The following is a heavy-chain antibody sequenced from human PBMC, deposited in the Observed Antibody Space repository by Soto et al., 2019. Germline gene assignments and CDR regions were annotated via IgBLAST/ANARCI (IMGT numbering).Heavy chain of an antibody. CDR1: GFSFSKYG. Sequence: GGSLRLSCAASGFSFSKYGMHWVRQAPGKGLEWVASVSSDGSNKYYADSVKGRFTISRDNSKSTLYLQVDSLRGDDTAVYYCAKDRVIQLLPIWPDPWGQGTLVTVSS. CDR3: AKDRVIQLLPIWPDP. D-gene: IGHD2-2*01. J-gene: IGHJ5*02. V-gene: IGHV3-30*18. CDR2: VSSDGSNK.